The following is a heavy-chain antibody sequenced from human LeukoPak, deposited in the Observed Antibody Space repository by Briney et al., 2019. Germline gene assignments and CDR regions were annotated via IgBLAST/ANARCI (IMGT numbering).Heavy chain of an antibody. CDR3: TRDLENS. CDR2: INSDGSST. J-gene: IGHJ4*02. V-gene: IGHV3-74*01. D-gene: IGHD1-1*01. CDR1: GFGFSSYW. Sequence: GGSLRLSCAASGFGFSSYWMHWVRQGPGKGLVWVSGINSDGSSTSYADSVKGRFTISRDNAKNTLYLQMNSLRAEDTAVYYCTRDLENSWGQGTLVTVSS.